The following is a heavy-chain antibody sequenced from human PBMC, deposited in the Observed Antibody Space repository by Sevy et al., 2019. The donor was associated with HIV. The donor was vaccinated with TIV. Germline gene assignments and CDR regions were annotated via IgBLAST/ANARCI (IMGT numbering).Heavy chain of an antibody. V-gene: IGHV3-30-3*01. CDR2: VSLDGGSK. CDR3: VRERAGIITFDI. CDR1: GFTFNNFP. Sequence: GGSLRLSCEASGFTFNNFPIHWVRQAPGKGLEWVAVVSLDGGSKYYADSVRGRFTVSSDSSKNTVYLQLNSLRAEDTAVYYCVRERAGIITFDIWGQGTLVTVS. J-gene: IGHJ3*02.